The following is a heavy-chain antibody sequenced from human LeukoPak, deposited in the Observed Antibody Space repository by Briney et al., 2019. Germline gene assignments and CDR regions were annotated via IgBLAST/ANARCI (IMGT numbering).Heavy chain of an antibody. CDR2: ISAYNGNT. D-gene: IGHD6-19*01. CDR1: GYTFTSYG. CDR3: ARGARQWLSNWFDP. J-gene: IGHJ5*02. Sequence: ASVKVSCKASGYTFTSYGISWVRQAPGQGLERMGWISAYNGNTNYAQKLQGRVTMTTDTSTSTAYMELRSLRSDDTAVYYCARGARQWLSNWFDPWGQGTLVTVSS. V-gene: IGHV1-18*01.